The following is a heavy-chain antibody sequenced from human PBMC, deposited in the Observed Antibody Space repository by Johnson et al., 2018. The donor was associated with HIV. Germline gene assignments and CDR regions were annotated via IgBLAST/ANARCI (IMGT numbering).Heavy chain of an antibody. CDR3: ARAMTTVSTWAFDI. V-gene: IGHV3-23*01. J-gene: IGHJ3*02. Sequence: EVQLLESGGGLVQPGGSRRLSCEASGFAFSIYAMTWVRQAPGKGLQWVSTISGRGGDTYYADSVKGRFSIARDNSKNTLYLQMNSLRAEDTAVYYCARAMTTVSTWAFDIWGQGTMVTVSS. CDR2: ISGRGGDT. CDR1: GFAFSIYA. D-gene: IGHD4-17*01.